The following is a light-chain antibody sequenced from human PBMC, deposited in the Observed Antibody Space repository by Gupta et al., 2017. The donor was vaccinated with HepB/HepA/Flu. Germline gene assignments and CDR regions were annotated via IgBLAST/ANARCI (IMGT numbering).Light chain of an antibody. V-gene: IGKV2-28*01. Sequence: DIVITQSPLSLPVTPGESASISCRSSQSLLQSNGDNYLDWFVQKPGQSPQLLIYLGSNRASGVPDRFSGSGSGTDFTLKINRVEAEDVGVYYCRENLQAPFTFGHGTKVDVK. CDR2: LGS. CDR3: RENLQAPFT. CDR1: QSLLQSNGDNY. J-gene: IGKJ3*01.